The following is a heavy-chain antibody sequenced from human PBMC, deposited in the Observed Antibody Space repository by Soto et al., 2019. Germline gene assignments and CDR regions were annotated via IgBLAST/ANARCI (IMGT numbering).Heavy chain of an antibody. CDR2: IRGSGTNI. CDR3: TKNRSPEGSGPNYFDY. CDR1: GFTFSSYV. J-gene: IGHJ4*02. D-gene: IGHD6-19*01. Sequence: EVQLLESGGGLIQPGGSLRLSCAASGFTFSSYVMNWVRQAPGKGLQWVSAIRGSGTNILYADSVKGRFTISRDNSKNTVYRRLDRLRAADTAVYYCTKNRSPEGSGPNYFDYWGLGTLVTGSS. V-gene: IGHV3-23*01.